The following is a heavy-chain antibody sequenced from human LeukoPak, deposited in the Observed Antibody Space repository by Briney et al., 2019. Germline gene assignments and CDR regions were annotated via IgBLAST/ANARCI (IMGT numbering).Heavy chain of an antibody. CDR3: AHSSGYYFEDDAFDI. D-gene: IGHD3-22*01. Sequence: GGSLRLSCAASGFTFSSYAMHWVRQAPGKGLEWVAVISYDGSNKYYADSVKGRFTISRDNSKNTLYLQMNSLRAEDTAVYYCAHSSGYYFEDDAFDIWGQGTMVTVSS. CDR1: GFTFSSYA. CDR2: ISYDGSNK. V-gene: IGHV3-30-3*01. J-gene: IGHJ3*02.